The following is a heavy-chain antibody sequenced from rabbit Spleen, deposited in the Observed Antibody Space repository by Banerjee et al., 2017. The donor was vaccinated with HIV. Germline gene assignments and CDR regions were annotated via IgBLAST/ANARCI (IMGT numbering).Heavy chain of an antibody. J-gene: IGHJ4*01. V-gene: IGHV1S40*01. D-gene: IGHD6-1*01. Sequence: QSLEESGGDLVKPGASLTLTCKASGFSFSSRYYMSWVRQAPGKGLEWIACIDAGSSGITYYASWAKGRFTISKTSSTTVTLQMTSLTAADTATYFCARDNVGYAAYGDDNLWGPGTLVTVS. CDR1: GFSFSSRYY. CDR2: IDAGSSGIT. CDR3: ARDNVGYAAYGDDNL.